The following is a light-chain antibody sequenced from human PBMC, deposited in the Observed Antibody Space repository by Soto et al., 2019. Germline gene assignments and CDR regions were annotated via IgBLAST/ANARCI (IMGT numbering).Light chain of an antibody. J-gene: IGKJ5*01. V-gene: IGKV3-11*01. CDR1: QSVSSY. CDR3: QQRSKSIT. Sequence: EIVLTHSPATLSLSPGERATLSCRASQSVSSYLAWYQQKPGQAPRLLIYDASNRATGIPARFSGSGSGTDFTLTISSLEPEDCAVYYCQQRSKSITFGQGTRLEVK. CDR2: DAS.